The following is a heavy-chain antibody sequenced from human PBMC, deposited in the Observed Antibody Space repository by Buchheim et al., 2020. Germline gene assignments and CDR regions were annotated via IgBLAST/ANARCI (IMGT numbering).Heavy chain of an antibody. J-gene: IGHJ4*02. CDR1: GFTFSSYW. V-gene: IGHV3-7*01. CDR2: IKQDGSEK. D-gene: IGHD3-10*01. Sequence: EVQLVESGGGLVQPGGSLRLSCAASGFTFSSYWMSWVRQAPGKGLEWVANIKQDGSEKYYVDSVKGRFTISRDNAKNSLYLQMNSLRAEDTAVYYCARGPSVRPVLWFGESLYKEDYWGQGTL. CDR3: ARGPSVRPVLWFGESLYKEDY.